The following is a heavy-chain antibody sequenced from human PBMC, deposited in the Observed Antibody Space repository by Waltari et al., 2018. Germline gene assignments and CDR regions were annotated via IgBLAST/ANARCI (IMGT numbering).Heavy chain of an antibody. Sequence: QVQLVQSGAEVKEPGASVKVSCKASGYTFTSYDINWVRQANGQGLEWMGWMNPNSGNTGYAQKFQGRVTMTRNTSISTAYMELSSLRSEDTAVYYCARSLVPAAPGYYGMDVWGQGTTVTVSS. J-gene: IGHJ6*02. CDR1: GYTFTSYD. CDR2: MNPNSGNT. CDR3: ARSLVPAAPGYYGMDV. D-gene: IGHD2-2*01. V-gene: IGHV1-8*01.